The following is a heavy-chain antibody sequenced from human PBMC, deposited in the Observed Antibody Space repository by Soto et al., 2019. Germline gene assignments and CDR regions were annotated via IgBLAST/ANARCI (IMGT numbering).Heavy chain of an antibody. V-gene: IGHV5-51*01. CDR3: AASIFYYGMDV. J-gene: IGHJ6*02. CDR2: IYPGDSDT. Sequence: PGEPLKISGKGSRYTFTNYWISWVRQMPGKGLEWMGIIYPGDSDTKYNPSFQGQVTISADKSITTTYLRWTSLKASDTAIYYCAASIFYYGMDVWGQGTTVTVS. CDR1: RYTFTNYW.